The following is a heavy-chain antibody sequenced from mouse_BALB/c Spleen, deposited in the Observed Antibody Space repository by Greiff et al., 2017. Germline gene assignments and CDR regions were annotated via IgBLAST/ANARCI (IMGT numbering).Heavy chain of an antibody. V-gene: IGHV14-1*02. Sequence: EVQLQQSGAELVRPGALVKLSCKDSGFNIKDYYMHWVKQRPEQGLEWIGWIDPENGNTIYDPKFQGKASITADTSSNTAYLQLSSLTSEDTAVYYCARPLYYGSSSAWFAYWGQGTLVAVSA. J-gene: IGHJ3*01. CDR2: IDPENGNT. CDR3: ARPLYYGSSSAWFAY. CDR1: GFNIKDYY. D-gene: IGHD1-1*01.